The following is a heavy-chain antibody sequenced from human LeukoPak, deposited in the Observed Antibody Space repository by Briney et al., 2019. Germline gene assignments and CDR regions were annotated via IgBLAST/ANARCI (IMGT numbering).Heavy chain of an antibody. J-gene: IGHJ4*02. CDR1: GGSISSSNYY. V-gene: IGHV4-39*07. Sequence: SSETLSLTCTVSGGSISSSNYYWGWVRQPPGKALEWIGNIFYSGSTYYNPSLKSRVTISVDTSKNQFSLKLSSVTAADTAVYYCAQTYYDFWSGFFGYWGQGTLVTVSS. CDR2: IFYSGST. D-gene: IGHD3-3*01. CDR3: AQTYYDFWSGFFGY.